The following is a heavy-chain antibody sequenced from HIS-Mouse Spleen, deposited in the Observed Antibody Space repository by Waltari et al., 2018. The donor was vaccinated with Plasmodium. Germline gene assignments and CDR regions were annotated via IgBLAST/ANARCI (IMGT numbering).Heavy chain of an antibody. CDR3: ARGMKSSSSAFDI. D-gene: IGHD6-6*01. Sequence: EVQLVESGGGLIQPGGSLRLSCAASGFTVSSNYMSWVRQAPGKGLVGVSVIYSGGSTYYADSVKGRFTIARDNSKNTLYLQMNSLRAEDTAVYYCARGMKSSSSAFDIWGQGTMVTVSS. J-gene: IGHJ3*02. CDR1: GFTVSSNY. CDR2: IYSGGST. V-gene: IGHV3-53*01.